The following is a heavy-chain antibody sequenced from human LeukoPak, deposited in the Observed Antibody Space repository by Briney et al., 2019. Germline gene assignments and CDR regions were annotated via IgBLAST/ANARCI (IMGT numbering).Heavy chain of an antibody. CDR3: ARDRYCSSTSCPRDYYYMDV. D-gene: IGHD2-2*01. CDR2: IYTGGST. J-gene: IGHJ6*03. Sequence: PSETLSLTCTVSGASISSYYWSWIRQPAGKGLEWIGRIYTGGSTNYNPSLKSRVTISVDKSKNQFSLKLSSVTAADTAVYYCARDRYCSSTSCPRDYYYMDVWGKGTTVTVSS. V-gene: IGHV4-4*07. CDR1: GASISSYY.